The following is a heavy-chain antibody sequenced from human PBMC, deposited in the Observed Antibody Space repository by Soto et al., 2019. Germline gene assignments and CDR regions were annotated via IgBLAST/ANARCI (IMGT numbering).Heavy chain of an antibody. Sequence: QVQLVESGGGVVQPGRSLRLSCAASGFTFSSYGRHWVRQAPGKGLEWVAVIWYDGSNKYYADSVKGRFTISRDNSKNTLYLQMNSLRAEDTAVYYCARGRGGGSYYGRNWFDPWGQGTLVTVSS. CDR1: GFTFSSYG. J-gene: IGHJ5*02. CDR3: ARGRGGGSYYGRNWFDP. D-gene: IGHD1-26*01. CDR2: IWYDGSNK. V-gene: IGHV3-33*01.